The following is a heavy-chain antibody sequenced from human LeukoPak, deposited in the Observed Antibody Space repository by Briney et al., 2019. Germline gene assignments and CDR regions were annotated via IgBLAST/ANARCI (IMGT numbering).Heavy chain of an antibody. CDR1: GFTFSSYG. D-gene: IGHD6-13*01. J-gene: IGHJ6*03. Sequence: GGSLRLSCAASGFTFSSYGMHWVRQAPGKGLEWVAFIRYDGSNKYYADSVKGRFTISRDNSKNTLYLQMNSLRAEDTAVYYCAKEAHSSSWYRHYYYYYMDVWGKGTTVTISS. CDR3: AKEAHSSSWYRHYYYYYMDV. CDR2: IRYDGSNK. V-gene: IGHV3-30*02.